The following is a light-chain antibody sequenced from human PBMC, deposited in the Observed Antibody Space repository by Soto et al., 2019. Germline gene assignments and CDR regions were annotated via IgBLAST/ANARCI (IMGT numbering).Light chain of an antibody. V-gene: IGKV1-33*01. CDR1: QNISKF. Sequence: DIHMTQSPSSLTASVGDRVTITCQTSQNISKFLIWYHQSPGKAPNLLISDASNLEAGVPSRFSGRGSGTHFTFTISSLQPEDIGRYYCHQYDDLPYTFGQGTSLQIK. CDR3: HQYDDLPYT. CDR2: DAS. J-gene: IGKJ2*01.